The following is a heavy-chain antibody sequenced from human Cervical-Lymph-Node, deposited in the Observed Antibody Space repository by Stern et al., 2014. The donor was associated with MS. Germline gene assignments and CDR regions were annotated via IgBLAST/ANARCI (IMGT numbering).Heavy chain of an antibody. D-gene: IGHD5-12*01. CDR2: VPYDGSTN. CDR1: GFTFSNYG. V-gene: IGHV3-30*18. J-gene: IGHJ4*02. CDR3: AKGGGSYDYLDY. Sequence: VQLVESGGGVVQPGRSLRLSCAASGFTFSNYGMHWVRQAPGKGLEWVAMVPYDGSTNYYADSVRGRFTISRDNSKNTLYLQVSSLRPEDTAVYYCAKGGGSYDYLDYWGQGTLVTVSS.